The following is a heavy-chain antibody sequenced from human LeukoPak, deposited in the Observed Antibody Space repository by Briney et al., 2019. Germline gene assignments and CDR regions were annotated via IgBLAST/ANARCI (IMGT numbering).Heavy chain of an antibody. Sequence: GGSLRLSCAASRFTFSSYGMHWVRQAPGKGLEWVAVISYDGSNKYYADSVKGRFTISRDNSKNTLYLQMNSLRAEDTAVYYCAKDTSYCSGGSCYSNWFDPWGQGTLVTVSS. CDR3: AKDTSYCSGGSCYSNWFDP. J-gene: IGHJ5*02. CDR2: ISYDGSNK. D-gene: IGHD2-15*01. V-gene: IGHV3-30*18. CDR1: RFTFSSYG.